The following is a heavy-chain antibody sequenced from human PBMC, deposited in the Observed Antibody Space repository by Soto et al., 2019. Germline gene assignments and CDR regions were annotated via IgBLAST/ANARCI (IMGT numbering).Heavy chain of an antibody. CDR2: IYPGDSDT. CDR1: GYSFTSYW. D-gene: IGHD3-22*01. Sequence: GGSLKISCKGSGYSFTSYWIGWVRQMPGKGLEWMGIIYPGDSDTRYSPSFQGQVTISADKSISTAYLQWSSLKASDTAMYYCARVTYYYDSSGPGAFDIWGQGTMVTVSS. J-gene: IGHJ3*02. CDR3: ARVTYYYDSSGPGAFDI. V-gene: IGHV5-51*01.